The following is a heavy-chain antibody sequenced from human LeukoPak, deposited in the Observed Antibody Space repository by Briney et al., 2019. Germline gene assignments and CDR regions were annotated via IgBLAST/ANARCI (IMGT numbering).Heavy chain of an antibody. CDR1: GFTFSSYW. CDR3: ARGSPIMIVLPRGAFDI. Sequence: GGSLRLSCAASGFTFSSYWMSWVRQAPGKGLEWVANIKQDGSEKYYVDSVKGRFTISRDNAKNSLYLQMNSLRAEDTAVYYCARGSPIMIVLPRGAFDIWGQGTTVTISS. CDR2: IKQDGSEK. D-gene: IGHD3-22*01. J-gene: IGHJ3*02. V-gene: IGHV3-7*04.